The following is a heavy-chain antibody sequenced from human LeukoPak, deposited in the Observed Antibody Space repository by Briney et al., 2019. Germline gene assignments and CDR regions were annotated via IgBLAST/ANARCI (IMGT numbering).Heavy chain of an antibody. Sequence: SETLSLTCTVSGGSVTGYYWNWIRQPPGKGLDWIRYVYYTGTTKYNPSLKSRVTISVDTSKNLFSLKVSSVTDVDTAVYYCARGWSLDYWGQGTLVTVPS. CDR3: ARGWSLDY. J-gene: IGHJ4*02. CDR2: VYYTGTT. D-gene: IGHD3-3*01. CDR1: GGSVTGYY. V-gene: IGHV4-59*08.